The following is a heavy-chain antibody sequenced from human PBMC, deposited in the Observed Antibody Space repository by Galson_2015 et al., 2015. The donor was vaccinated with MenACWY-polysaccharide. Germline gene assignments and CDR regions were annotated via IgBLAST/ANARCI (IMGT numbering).Heavy chain of an antibody. D-gene: IGHD2-2*01. CDR1: GFTFSSYG. CDR3: AKDRRSSATDEDY. CDR2: IGYDGNNK. Sequence: SLRLSCAASGFTFSSYGMHWVRQAPGKGLEWVAFIGYDGNNKYYTDYVKDRFTISRDNSKNTLYLQMNSLRAEDTAVYYCAKDRRSSATDEDYWGQGTLVTVS. J-gene: IGHJ4*02. V-gene: IGHV3-30*02.